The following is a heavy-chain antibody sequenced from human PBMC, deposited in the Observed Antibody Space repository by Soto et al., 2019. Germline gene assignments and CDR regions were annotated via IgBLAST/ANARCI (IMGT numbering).Heavy chain of an antibody. D-gene: IGHD3-9*01. CDR1: GGSFSGYY. CDR2: INHSGST. V-gene: IGHV4-34*01. Sequence: PSETLSLTCAVYGGSFSGYYWSWIRQPPGKGLEWIGEINHSGSTNYNPSLKSRVTISVDTSKNQFSLKLSSVTAADTAVYYCARATRILTWIDYWGQGTLVTVSS. CDR3: ARATRILTWIDY. J-gene: IGHJ4*02.